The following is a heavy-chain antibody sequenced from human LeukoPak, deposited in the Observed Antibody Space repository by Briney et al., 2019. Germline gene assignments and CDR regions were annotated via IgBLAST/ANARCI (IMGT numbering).Heavy chain of an antibody. V-gene: IGHV3-30*18. CDR3: AETGPTDY. Sequence: GGSLRLSCAAYGFTFRSYGMHWVRQAPGKGLEWVAAISHDGSNKHYADSVKGRFTISRDNSKNTLYLQMNSLKVEDTAAYLCAETGPTDYWGQGTLVTVSS. CDR2: ISHDGSNK. CDR1: GFTFRSYG. D-gene: IGHD1-7*01. J-gene: IGHJ4*02.